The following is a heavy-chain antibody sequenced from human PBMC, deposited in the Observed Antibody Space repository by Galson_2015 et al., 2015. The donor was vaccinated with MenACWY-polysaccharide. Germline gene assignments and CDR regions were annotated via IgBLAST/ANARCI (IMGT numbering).Heavy chain of an antibody. CDR2: TYYRSRWYN. V-gene: IGHV6-1*01. CDR1: GDSVSSNSAA. D-gene: IGHD6-19*01. Sequence: CAISGDSVSSNSAAWNWIRQSPSRGLEWLGRTYYRSRWYNDYATSVKSRISIKADTPKNQFSLQLNSVTPEDTALYYCTRSIHISGWGGDFESWGLGTLVTVSS. J-gene: IGHJ4*02. CDR3: TRSIHISGWGGDFES.